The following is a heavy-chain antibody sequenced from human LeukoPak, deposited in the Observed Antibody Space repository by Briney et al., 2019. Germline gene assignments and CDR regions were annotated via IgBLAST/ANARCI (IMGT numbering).Heavy chain of an antibody. Sequence: ASVKVSCKASGYTFTGYYMHWVRQAPGQGLEWMGWISAYNGNTNYAQKLQGRVTMTTDTSTSTAYMELRSLRSDDTAVYYCASLERDYYDSSGYQGSWGQGTLVTVSS. D-gene: IGHD3-22*01. CDR3: ASLERDYYDSSGYQGS. J-gene: IGHJ5*02. CDR1: GYTFTGYY. V-gene: IGHV1-18*04. CDR2: ISAYNGNT.